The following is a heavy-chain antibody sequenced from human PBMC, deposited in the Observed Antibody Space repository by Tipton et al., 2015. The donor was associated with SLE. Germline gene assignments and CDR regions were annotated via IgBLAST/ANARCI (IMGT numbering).Heavy chain of an antibody. Sequence: TLSLTCAVYGGSFSGYYWSWIRQPPGKGLEWIGEINHSGSTNYNPSLKSRVTISVDTSKNQFSLKLSSVTAADTAVYYCARAQEDSSGYYYGFDYWGQGTLVTVSP. CDR2: INHSGST. CDR3: ARAQEDSSGYYYGFDY. J-gene: IGHJ4*02. CDR1: GGSFSGYY. D-gene: IGHD3-22*01. V-gene: IGHV4-34*01.